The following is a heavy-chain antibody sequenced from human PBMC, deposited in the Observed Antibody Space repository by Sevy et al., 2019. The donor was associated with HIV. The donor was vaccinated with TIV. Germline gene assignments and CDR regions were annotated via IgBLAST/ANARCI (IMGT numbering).Heavy chain of an antibody. V-gene: IGHV3-66*01. CDR1: VFPVSSNY. Sequence: GGSLRLSCAASVFPVSSNYMSWVRQAPGKGLEWVSVIYSDGSTYHADPVKGRFTISRDNSKNTLYLQMNSLRVEDTAVYYCARGKSGYGYGLDYWGQGTLVTVSS. J-gene: IGHJ4*02. D-gene: IGHD5-18*01. CDR3: ARGKSGYGYGLDY. CDR2: IYSDGST.